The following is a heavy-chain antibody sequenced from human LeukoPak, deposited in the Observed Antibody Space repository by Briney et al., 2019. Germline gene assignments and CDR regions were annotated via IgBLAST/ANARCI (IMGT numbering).Heavy chain of an antibody. Sequence: SETLSLTCTVSGGSISSSSYYWGWLRQPPGKGLEWIGSINYSGSTYYNPSLKSRVTISVDTSKNQFSLKLSSVTAADTAVYYCARERPYYDILTGYQEDYWGQGTLVTVSS. D-gene: IGHD3-9*01. V-gene: IGHV4-39*02. CDR2: INYSGST. CDR3: ARERPYYDILTGYQEDY. CDR1: GGSISSSSYY. J-gene: IGHJ4*02.